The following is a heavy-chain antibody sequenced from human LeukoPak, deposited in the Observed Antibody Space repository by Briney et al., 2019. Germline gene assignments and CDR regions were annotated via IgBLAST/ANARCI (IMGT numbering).Heavy chain of an antibody. CDR2: IYYSGST. CDR1: GGSISSYY. V-gene: IGHV4-59*08. Sequence: SETLPLTCTVSGGSISSYYWSWIRQPPGKGLEWIGYIYYSGSTNYNPSLKSRVTISVDTSKNQFSLKLSSVTAADTAVYYCARHRDGYNLWGQGTLVTVSS. J-gene: IGHJ4*02. D-gene: IGHD5-24*01. CDR3: ARHRDGYNL.